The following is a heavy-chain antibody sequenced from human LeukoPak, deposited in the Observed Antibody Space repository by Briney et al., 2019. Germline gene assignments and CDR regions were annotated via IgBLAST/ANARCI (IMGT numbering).Heavy chain of an antibody. D-gene: IGHD3-9*01. CDR3: ARGGWTSDWF. J-gene: IGHJ4*02. V-gene: IGHV4-34*01. CDR2: INHSGST. CDR1: GVSFSGYY. Sequence: SETLSVTCAVYGVSFSGYYWSWIRQPPGKGLEWIGEINHSGSTNYNPSLKSRVTISVDTFKNQFSLQLNSVTPEDTAVYFCARGGWTSDWFWSQGTLVTVSS.